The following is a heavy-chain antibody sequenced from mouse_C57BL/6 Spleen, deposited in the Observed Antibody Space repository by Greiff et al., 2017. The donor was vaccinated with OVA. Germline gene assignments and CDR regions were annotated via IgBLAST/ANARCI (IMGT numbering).Heavy chain of an antibody. J-gene: IGHJ3*01. CDR2: INPYNGDT. V-gene: IGHV1-20*01. CDR1: GYSFTGYF. CDR3: ARGGGYDYDEGFAY. Sequence: VQLKESGPELVKPGDSVKISCKASGYSFTGYFMNWVLQSHGKSLEWIGRINPYNGDTFYNQKFKGKATLTVDKSSSTAHMELRSLTSEDSAVYYCARGGGYDYDEGFAYWGQGTLVTVSA. D-gene: IGHD2-4*01.